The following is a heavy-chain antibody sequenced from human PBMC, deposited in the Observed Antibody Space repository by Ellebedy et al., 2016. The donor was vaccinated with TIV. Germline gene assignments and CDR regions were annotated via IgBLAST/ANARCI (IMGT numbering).Heavy chain of an antibody. Sequence: GESLKISXAASGFTFSSYAMSWVRQAPGKGLEWVSAISGSGGSTYYADSVKGRFTISRDNSKNTLYLQLNSLRAEDTAVYYCAKDLGAGFGMDVWGQGATVTVSS. CDR3: AKDLGAGFGMDV. D-gene: IGHD3-16*01. J-gene: IGHJ6*02. CDR1: GFTFSSYA. CDR2: ISGSGGST. V-gene: IGHV3-23*01.